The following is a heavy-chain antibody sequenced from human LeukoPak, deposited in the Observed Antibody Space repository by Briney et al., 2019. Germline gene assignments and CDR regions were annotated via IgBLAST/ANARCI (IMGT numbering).Heavy chain of an antibody. CDR2: IYYSGST. CDR3: ARGEAMMATTFDY. Sequence: SETLSLTCTVSGGSISSGGYYWSWIRQHPGKGLEWIGYIYYSGSTYYNPSLKSRVTISVDTPKNQFSLKLSSVTAADTAVYYCARGEAMMATTFDYWGQGTLVTVSS. CDR1: GGSISSGGYY. D-gene: IGHD5-24*01. J-gene: IGHJ4*02. V-gene: IGHV4-31*03.